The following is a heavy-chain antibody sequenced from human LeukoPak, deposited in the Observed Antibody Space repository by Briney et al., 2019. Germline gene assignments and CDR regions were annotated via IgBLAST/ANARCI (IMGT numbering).Heavy chain of an antibody. CDR2: IYYSGST. J-gene: IGHJ3*02. D-gene: IGHD6-19*01. V-gene: IGHV4-59*04. CDR3: ARNQAVAANRGAFDI. CDR1: GGSISSYD. Sequence: PSETLSLTCTVSGGSISSYDWSWIRQPPGKGLEWVGYIYYSGSTYYNPYNPSLTSRVTMSVDTSKNQFSLKLDSVTEIDTAMYYCARNQAVAANRGAFDIWGQGTMVTVSS.